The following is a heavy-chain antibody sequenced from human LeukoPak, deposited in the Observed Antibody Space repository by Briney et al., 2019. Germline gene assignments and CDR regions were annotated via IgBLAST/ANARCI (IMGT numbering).Heavy chain of an antibody. CDR2: ISSSSSYI. CDR1: GFTFSTYW. D-gene: IGHD4-17*01. Sequence: PGGSLRLSCAASGFTFSTYWMTWVRQAPGKGLEWVSSISSSSSYIYYADSVKGRFTISRDDAKNSLYLQMNSLRAEDTAVYYCARDKGLRKPYFFDYWGQGTLVTVSS. V-gene: IGHV3-21*01. CDR3: ARDKGLRKPYFFDY. J-gene: IGHJ4*02.